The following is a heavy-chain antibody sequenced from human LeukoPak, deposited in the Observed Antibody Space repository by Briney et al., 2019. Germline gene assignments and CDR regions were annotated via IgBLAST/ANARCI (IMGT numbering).Heavy chain of an antibody. CDR2: ISDSGGST. J-gene: IGHJ4*02. CDR3: AKSDDSSGQYYFDY. D-gene: IGHD3-22*01. Sequence: PGGSLRLSCAASGFTFSSYGMSWVRQAPGKGLEWVSGISDSGGSTYYADSVKGRFTISRDNSKNTLYLQMSSLRAEDTAVYYCAKSDDSSGQYYFDYWGQGTLVTVSS. V-gene: IGHV3-23*01. CDR1: GFTFSSYG.